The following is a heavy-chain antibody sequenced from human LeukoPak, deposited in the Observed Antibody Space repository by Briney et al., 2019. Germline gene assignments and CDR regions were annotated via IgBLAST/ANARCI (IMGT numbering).Heavy chain of an antibody. V-gene: IGHV1-2*02. J-gene: IGHJ3*02. CDR3: ARDTYYYDSSGTDPPYDAFDI. CDR2: INPNSGGT. Sequence: ASVKVSCKASGYTFTGYYMHWVRQAPGQGLEWMGWINPNSGGTNYAQKFQGRVTMTRDTSISTAYMELSRLRSEDTAVYYCARDTYYYDSSGTDPPYDAFDIWGQGTMVTVSS. CDR1: GYTFTGYY. D-gene: IGHD3-22*01.